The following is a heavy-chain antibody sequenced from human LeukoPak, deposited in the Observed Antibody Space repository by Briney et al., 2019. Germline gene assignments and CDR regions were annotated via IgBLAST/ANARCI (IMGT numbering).Heavy chain of an antibody. V-gene: IGHV4-61*02. D-gene: IGHD4-17*01. CDR2: IYTSGST. J-gene: IGHJ1*01. CDR1: GGSISSGSYY. Sequence: SETLSLTCTVSGGSISSGSYYWNWIRQPAGKGLEWIGRIYTSGSTNYNPSLKSRVTISVDTSKNQFSLKLSSVTAADTAVYYCARGWTGGDYPWPHWDQGTLVTVSS. CDR3: ARGWTGGDYPWPH.